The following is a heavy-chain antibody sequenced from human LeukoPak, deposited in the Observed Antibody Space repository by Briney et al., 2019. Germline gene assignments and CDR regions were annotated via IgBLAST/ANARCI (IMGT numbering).Heavy chain of an antibody. V-gene: IGHV4-34*01. J-gene: IGHJ3*02. D-gene: IGHD6-13*01. CDR3: ARSSGYSSSWYAYRDAFDI. Sequence: SETLSLTCAVCGGSFSGYYWSWIRQPPGKGLEWIGEINHSGSTNYNPSLKSRVTISVDTSKNQFSLKLSSVTAADTAVYYCARSSGYSSSWYAYRDAFDIWGQGTMVTVSS. CDR2: INHSGST. CDR1: GGSFSGYY.